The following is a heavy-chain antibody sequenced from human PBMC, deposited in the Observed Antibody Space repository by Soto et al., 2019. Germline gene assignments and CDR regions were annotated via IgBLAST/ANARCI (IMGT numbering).Heavy chain of an antibody. Sequence: GSLRLSCVASGFTFSRSNMKWVRQAPGKGLEWVSSISDGSTYIYYADSVKGRFTVSRDNAKNSLYLQMDSLRVEDTAVYYCTRAYSSSFADWGQGTLVTSPQ. J-gene: IGHJ4*02. D-gene: IGHD2-2*01. CDR3: TRAYSSSFAD. CDR2: ISDGSTYI. CDR1: GFTFSRSN. V-gene: IGHV3-21*01.